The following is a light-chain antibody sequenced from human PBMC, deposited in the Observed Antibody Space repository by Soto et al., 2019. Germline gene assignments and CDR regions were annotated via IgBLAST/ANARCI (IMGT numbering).Light chain of an antibody. CDR3: SSYAGSNNFV. Sequence: QSALTQPASVSGSLGQSITISCTGTRTDIGGYNYVSWYQQHPGKAPKLMIYEVSKRPSGVPDRFSGSKSGNTASLTVSGLQAEDEADYYCSSYAGSNNFVFGTGTKVTVL. J-gene: IGLJ1*01. CDR2: EVS. CDR1: RTDIGGYNY. V-gene: IGLV2-8*01.